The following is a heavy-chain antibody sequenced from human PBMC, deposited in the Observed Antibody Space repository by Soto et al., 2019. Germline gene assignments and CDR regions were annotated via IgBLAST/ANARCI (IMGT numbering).Heavy chain of an antibody. Sequence: EAQLVESGGGLVKPGGSLRLSCAASGFTFSTYNMNWVRQAPGKGLEWVSSISSSSSYIYYADSVKGRFTISRDNAKNSLYLQMNSLRAEDTAVYYCARDYDFWSGRGGMDVRGQGATVTVSS. CDR3: ARDYDFWSGRGGMDV. V-gene: IGHV3-21*01. CDR1: GFTFSTYN. CDR2: ISSSSSYI. J-gene: IGHJ6*02. D-gene: IGHD3-3*01.